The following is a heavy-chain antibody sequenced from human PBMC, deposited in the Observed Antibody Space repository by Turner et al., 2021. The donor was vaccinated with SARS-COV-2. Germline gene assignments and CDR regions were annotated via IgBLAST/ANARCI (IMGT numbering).Heavy chain of an antibody. V-gene: IGHV3-33*01. CDR1: GFTFSSYG. CDR3: ARDGGYSGYAYFDY. CDR2: IWYDGSNK. D-gene: IGHD5-12*01. J-gene: IGHJ4*02. Sequence: QVQLVESGGGVDQPGRSLRLSCAASGFTFSSYGMHWVRQAPGKGLEWVAVIWYDGSNKYYADSVKGRFTISRDNSKNTLYLQMNSLRAEDTAVYYCARDGGYSGYAYFDYWGQGTLVTVSS.